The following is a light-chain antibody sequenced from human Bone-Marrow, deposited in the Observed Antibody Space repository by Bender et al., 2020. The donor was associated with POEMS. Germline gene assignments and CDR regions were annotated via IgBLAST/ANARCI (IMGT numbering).Light chain of an antibody. Sequence: QSALTQPASVSGSPGQSITISCTGTGSDIIDYEYVSWYQQHPGMAPKLMIFAVSHRPSGVSSRFSGSKSGNTASLNISGLQAEDEADYYCSSYVRDFYFFGTGTRVTVL. CDR2: AVS. V-gene: IGLV2-14*03. J-gene: IGLJ1*01. CDR1: GSDIIDYEY. CDR3: SSYVRDFYF.